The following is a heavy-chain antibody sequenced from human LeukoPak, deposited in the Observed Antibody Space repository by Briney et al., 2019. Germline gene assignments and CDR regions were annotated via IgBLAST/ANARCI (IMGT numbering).Heavy chain of an antibody. CDR3: ARRHSGSYWDDY. CDR1: GDSISSSSYY. V-gene: IGHV4-39*01. J-gene: IGHJ4*02. D-gene: IGHD1-26*01. Sequence: SETLSLTCTVSGDSISSSSYYWGWIRQPPGKGLEWIGSIYYSGSTYYNPSLKSRVTISVDTSKNQFSLKLSSVTAADTAVYYCARRHSGSYWDDYWGQGTLVTVSS. CDR2: IYYSGST.